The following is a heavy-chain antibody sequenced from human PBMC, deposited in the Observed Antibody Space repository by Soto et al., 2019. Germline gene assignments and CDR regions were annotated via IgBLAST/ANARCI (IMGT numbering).Heavy chain of an antibody. CDR3: ARDAAVGLFDY. D-gene: IGHD1-26*01. CDR2: ISTYNGNT. Sequence: GTSVKVSCVASVYTFTSYGISWLRQTPGQGLEWMAWISTYNGNTNYAQQLQGRVTMTTDTSTSTAYMELRSLRSDDTAVYYCARDAAVGLFDYWGQGTLVTVSS. CDR1: VYTFTSYG. V-gene: IGHV1-18*01. J-gene: IGHJ4*02.